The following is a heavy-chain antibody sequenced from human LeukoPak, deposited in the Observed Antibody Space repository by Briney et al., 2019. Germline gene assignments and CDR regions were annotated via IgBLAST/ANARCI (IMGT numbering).Heavy chain of an antibody. J-gene: IGHJ4*02. CDR1: GFSFSSYS. V-gene: IGHV3-21*01. CDR2: ISSSSTYT. CDR3: ARMSDY. Sequence: GGSLRLSCAASGFSFSSYSMNWVRQAPGKGLEWVSSISSSSTYTYYADSVKGRFTISRDNAKNSLYLQMNSLRAEDTAVYYCARMSDYWGQGTLVTVSS.